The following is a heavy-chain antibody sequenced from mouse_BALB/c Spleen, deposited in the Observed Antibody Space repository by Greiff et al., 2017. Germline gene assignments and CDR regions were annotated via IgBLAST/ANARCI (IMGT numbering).Heavy chain of an antibody. V-gene: IGHV14-4*02. CDR2: IDPENGDT. CDR3: NKGGYYSYAMDY. J-gene: IGHJ4*01. D-gene: IGHD2-3*01. CDR1: GFNIKDYY. Sequence: VQLKQSGAELVRSGASVKLSCTASGFNIKDYYMHWVKQRPEQGLEWIGWIDPENGDTEYAPKFQGKATMTADTSSNTAYLQLSSLTSEDTAVYYCNKGGYYSYAMDYWGQGTSVTVSS.